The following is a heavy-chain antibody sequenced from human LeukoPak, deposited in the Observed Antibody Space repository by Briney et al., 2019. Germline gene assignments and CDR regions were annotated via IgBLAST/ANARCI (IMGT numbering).Heavy chain of an antibody. D-gene: IGHD6-13*01. J-gene: IGHJ4*02. CDR1: GYTFTSYY. Sequence: ASVTVSCKASGYTFTSYYMHWVRQAPGQGLEWMGLINYSGGSTIYAQKFQGRVTMSRDTSASTVYMELSSLRSEDTAVYYCARAGRIYIAAAQSVDYWGQGTLVTVSS. CDR2: INYSGGST. CDR3: ARAGRIYIAAAQSVDY. V-gene: IGHV1-46*01.